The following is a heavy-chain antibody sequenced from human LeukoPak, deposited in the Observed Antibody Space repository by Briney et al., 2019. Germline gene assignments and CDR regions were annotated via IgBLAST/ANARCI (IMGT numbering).Heavy chain of an antibody. CDR2: IYTSGST. V-gene: IGHV4-4*07. CDR1: GGSISSYY. CDR3: AGERHATWNYLGRAFDI. J-gene: IGHJ3*02. D-gene: IGHD1-7*01. Sequence: SETLSLTCTVSGGSISSYYWSWIRQPAGKGLEWMWRIYTSGSTNYNPSLKSRVTISVDKSKNQFSLKLSSVTAADTAVYYCAGERHATWNYLGRAFDIWGQGTMVTVSS.